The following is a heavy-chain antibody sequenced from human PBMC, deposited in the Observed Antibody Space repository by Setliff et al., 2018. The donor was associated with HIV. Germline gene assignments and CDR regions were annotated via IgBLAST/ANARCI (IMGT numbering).Heavy chain of an antibody. CDR2: ISPNFGHT. CDR3: ARLGSGWSDSYYYAMDV. Sequence: GASVKVSCKASGYTFTTYGISWVRQAPGHGLEWMGWISPNFGHTKYAQRFLDRVTMTIDTSTSRAYMELKSLTSDDTAAYFCARLGSGWSDSYYYAMDVWGQGTTVTVSS. V-gene: IGHV1-18*01. J-gene: IGHJ6*02. D-gene: IGHD6-19*01. CDR1: GYTFTTYG.